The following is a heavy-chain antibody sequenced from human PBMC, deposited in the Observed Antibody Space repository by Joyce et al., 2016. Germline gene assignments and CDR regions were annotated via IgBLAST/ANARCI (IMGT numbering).Heavy chain of an antibody. D-gene: IGHD3-3*01. CDR3: ATWAPTNFDFWSGYSHYFDN. J-gene: IGHJ4*02. CDR1: GFTFSSYA. V-gene: IGHV3-23*01. Sequence: EVQLLESGGGLVQPGGSLRLSCAASGFTFSSYAMRWVRQAPGKGREWVSTISASGGSTYYADSVKGRFTISRDNSEDSLYLHMNSLRAEDTAVYYCATWAPTNFDFWSGYSHYFDNWGQGTLVTVSS. CDR2: ISASGGST.